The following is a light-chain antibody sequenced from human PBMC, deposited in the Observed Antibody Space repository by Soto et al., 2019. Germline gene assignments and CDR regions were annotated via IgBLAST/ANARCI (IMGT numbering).Light chain of an antibody. CDR1: QSVSSSR. J-gene: IGKJ5*01. Sequence: EIVLTQSPGTLSLSPGERATLSCRASQSVSSSRLGWYQQKPGQPPRLLSYDASGGVTGSPDRFSGSGSGTYFTLTISRLEPEDFAVYYCQQYGSSPITFGQGTRLEIK. V-gene: IGKV3-20*01. CDR3: QQYGSSPIT. CDR2: DAS.